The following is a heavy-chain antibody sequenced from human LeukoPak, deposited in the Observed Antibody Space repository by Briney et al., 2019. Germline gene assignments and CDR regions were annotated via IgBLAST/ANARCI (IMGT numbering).Heavy chain of an antibody. Sequence: GGSLRLSCAASGFIFHNYIMNWVRRAPGKGLEWISGIRGGGDDTYYADSIKGRFTISRDNSKSTVYLQMNSLRAEDTAVYYCAKDTSRVRGVVDYWGQGTLVTVSS. J-gene: IGHJ4*02. V-gene: IGHV3-23*01. CDR2: IRGGGDDT. CDR1: GFIFHNYI. D-gene: IGHD3-10*01. CDR3: AKDTSRVRGVVDY.